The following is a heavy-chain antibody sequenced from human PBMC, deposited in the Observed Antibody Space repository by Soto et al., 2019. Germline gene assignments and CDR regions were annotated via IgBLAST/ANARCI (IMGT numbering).Heavy chain of an antibody. J-gene: IGHJ4*02. CDR1: GYTITSYN. D-gene: IGHD3-10*01. CDR2: MNPNTGET. CDR3: ARQGSQYGSGNYLH. V-gene: IGHV1-8*01. Sequence: QVQLVQSGAEVKKPGASVKVSCKASGYTITSYNINWVRQAPGQGLEWMGWMNPNTGETGSTEKFEGRVSMTRDISEATAYRELSSLTSDDTGVYYCARQGSQYGSGNYLHWGQGTLVTVSS.